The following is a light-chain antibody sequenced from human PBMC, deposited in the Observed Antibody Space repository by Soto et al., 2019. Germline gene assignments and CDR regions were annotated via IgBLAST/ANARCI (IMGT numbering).Light chain of an antibody. V-gene: IGKV1-17*01. CDR3: LQHNTYPLT. J-gene: IGKJ4*01. CDR2: AAS. Sequence: QMNQAPSSPAASVGRRVPNTCRARQGHRKDLGWYQQKPGKAPKRLIYAASSLQSGVPSRFSGSGFGTEFTLTISSLQPEDFATYYCLQHNTYPLTFGGGTKVEI. CDR1: QGHRKD.